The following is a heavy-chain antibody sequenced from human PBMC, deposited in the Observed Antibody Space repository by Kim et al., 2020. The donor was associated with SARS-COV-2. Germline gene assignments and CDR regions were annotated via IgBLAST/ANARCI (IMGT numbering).Heavy chain of an antibody. CDR2: ISYDGSNK. CDR1: GFTFSSYG. D-gene: IGHD2-2*01. CDR3: ARVGCSSTSCYGDGMDV. J-gene: IGHJ6*02. V-gene: IGHV3-33*05. Sequence: GGSLRLSCAASGFTFSSYGMHWVRQAPGKGLEWVAVISYDGSNKYYADSVKGRFTISRDNSKNTLYLQMNSLRAEDTAVYYCARVGCSSTSCYGDGMDVWGQGTTVTVSS.